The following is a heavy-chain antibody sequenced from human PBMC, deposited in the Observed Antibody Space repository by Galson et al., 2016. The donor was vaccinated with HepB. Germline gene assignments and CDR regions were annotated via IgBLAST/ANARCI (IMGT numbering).Heavy chain of an antibody. CDR3: AKEGSIFGLLITPFVN. CDR2: ISGFAGST. CDR1: GFTLSNYA. V-gene: IGHV3-23*01. Sequence: SLRLSCAASGFTLSNYAMNWVRQAPGEGLEWVSDISGFAGSTYYSDPAKGRLTISRDSSNTTLYLQMDSLRAEDTAVYYCAKEGSIFGLLITPFVNWGQGTLVTVSS. J-gene: IGHJ4*02. D-gene: IGHD3/OR15-3a*01.